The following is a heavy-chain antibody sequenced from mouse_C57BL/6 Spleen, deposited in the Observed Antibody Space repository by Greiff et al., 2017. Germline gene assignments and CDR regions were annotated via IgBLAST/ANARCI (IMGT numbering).Heavy chain of an antibody. J-gene: IGHJ4*01. CDR2: IWSDGSP. V-gene: IGHV2-6-1*01. CDR3: ARHAGNKSFYAMDY. Sequence: VKLVESGPGLVAPSQSLSITCTVSGFSLTSYGVHWVRQPPGKGLEWLVVIWSDGSPTYNSALKSRLSISKDNSKSQVFLKMNSLQTDDTAMYYCARHAGNKSFYAMDYWGQGTSVTVSS. CDR1: GFSLTSYG. D-gene: IGHD5-2*01.